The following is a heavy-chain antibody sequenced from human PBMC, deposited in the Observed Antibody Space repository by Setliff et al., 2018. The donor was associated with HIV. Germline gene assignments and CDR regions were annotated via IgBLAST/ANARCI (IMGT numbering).Heavy chain of an antibody. CDR1: RFTFSNNA. D-gene: IGHD6-19*01. CDR2: ISNSGTST. CDR3: AKNSAWAVIGSDYYLDF. V-gene: IGHV3-23*01. Sequence: GGSLRLSCAASRFTFSNNAMGWVRQAPGKGLEWVSSISNSGTSTLYAASVKGRFTISRDKSKNTLYLQMNSLRAEDTAVYYCAKNSAWAVIGSDYYLDFWGQGTLVTSPQ. J-gene: IGHJ4*02.